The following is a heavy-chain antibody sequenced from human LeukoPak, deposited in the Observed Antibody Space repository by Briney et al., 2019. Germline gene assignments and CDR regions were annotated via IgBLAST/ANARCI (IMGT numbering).Heavy chain of an antibody. CDR3: ARESPVAATGRSWFDS. D-gene: IGHD6-13*01. Sequence: PGGSLRLSCAASGFTFSSYAMSWVRQAPGKGLEWVSTITGGGSTTYYADSVKGRFTISRDNSKSTLYLQMNSLRAEDTALYYCARESPVAATGRSWFDSWGQGTLVTVSS. J-gene: IGHJ5*01. CDR2: ITGGGSTT. CDR1: GFTFSSYA. V-gene: IGHV3-23*01.